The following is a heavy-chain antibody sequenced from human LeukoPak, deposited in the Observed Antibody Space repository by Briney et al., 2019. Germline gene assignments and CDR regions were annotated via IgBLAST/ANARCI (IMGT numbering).Heavy chain of an antibody. D-gene: IGHD2-2*01. J-gene: IGHJ6*02. CDR3: ARDRAIVIVPAASTPTYGMDV. CDR1: GFTFSSYW. Sequence: GGSLRLSCEASGFTFSSYWMSWVRQAPGKGLEWVANIKQDGSEKYYVDSVKGRFTISRDSAKNSLYLQMNSLRAEDTAVYYCARDRAIVIVPAASTPTYGMDVWGQGTTVTVSS. CDR2: IKQDGSEK. V-gene: IGHV3-7*01.